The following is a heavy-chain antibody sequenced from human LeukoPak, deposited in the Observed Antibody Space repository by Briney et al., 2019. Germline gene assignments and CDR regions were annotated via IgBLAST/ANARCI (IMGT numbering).Heavy chain of an antibody. Sequence: PSETLSLTCTVSGASISSGSYYWSWIRQPAGKGLEWIGRIFTSGSTNYNSSLKSRVTISADTSKNQFSLELTSVTAADTAAYYCARENSSSSFDYWGQGTLVTVSS. D-gene: IGHD6-6*01. J-gene: IGHJ4*02. CDR2: IFTSGST. CDR3: ARENSSSSFDY. V-gene: IGHV4-61*02. CDR1: GASISSGSYY.